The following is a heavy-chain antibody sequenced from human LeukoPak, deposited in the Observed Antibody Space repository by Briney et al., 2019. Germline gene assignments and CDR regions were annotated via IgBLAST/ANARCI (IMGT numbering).Heavy chain of an antibody. CDR3: ARAGWFDP. Sequence: SVKVSCKASGYTFTSYYMHWVRQAPGQGLEWMGGIIPIFGTANYAQKFQGRVTITADESTSTAYMELSSLRSEDTAVYYCARAGWFDPWGQGTLVTVSS. CDR1: GYTFTSYY. CDR2: IIPIFGTA. V-gene: IGHV1-69*13. J-gene: IGHJ5*02.